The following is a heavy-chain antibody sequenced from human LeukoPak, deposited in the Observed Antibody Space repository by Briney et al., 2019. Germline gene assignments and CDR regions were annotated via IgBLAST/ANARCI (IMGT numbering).Heavy chain of an antibody. Sequence: ASVKVSCKASGYTFTGYYMHWVRQAPGQGLEWMGWINPNSGDTNYAQTFQGRVTITRDTSISPPHMELIRLRSDDTAVYYCASIGATPPWGQGTLVTLPS. CDR3: ASIGATPP. J-gene: IGHJ5*02. CDR1: GYTFTGYY. D-gene: IGHD1-26*01. CDR2: INPNSGDT. V-gene: IGHV1-2*02.